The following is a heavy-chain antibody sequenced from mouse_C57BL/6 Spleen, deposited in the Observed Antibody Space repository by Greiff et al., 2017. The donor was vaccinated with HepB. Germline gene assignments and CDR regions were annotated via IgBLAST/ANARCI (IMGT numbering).Heavy chain of an antibody. CDR3: TRKRELGRGYYFDY. J-gene: IGHJ2*01. CDR1: GYTFTDYE. CDR2: IDPETGGT. V-gene: IGHV1-15*01. Sequence: QVQLQQSGAELVRPGASVTLSCKASGYTFTDYEMHWVKQTPVHGLEWIGAIDPETGGTAYNQKFKGKAILTADKSSSTAYMELRSLTSEDSAVYYCTRKRELGRGYYFDYWGQGTTLTVSS. D-gene: IGHD4-1*01.